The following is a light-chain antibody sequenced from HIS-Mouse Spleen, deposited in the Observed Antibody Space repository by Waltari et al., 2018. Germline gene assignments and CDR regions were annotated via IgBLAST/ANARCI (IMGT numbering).Light chain of an antibody. CDR2: EGS. J-gene: IGLJ3*02. Sequence: QSALTQPASVSGSPGQSITISCTGTSSDVGSYNLVSWYQQHPGKASKLMIYEGSKRPSGVSNRCSGAKSGNTASLTISGLQAEDEADYYCCSYAGSSTNWVFGGGTKLTVL. V-gene: IGLV2-23*01. CDR3: CSYAGSSTNWV. CDR1: SSDVGSYNL.